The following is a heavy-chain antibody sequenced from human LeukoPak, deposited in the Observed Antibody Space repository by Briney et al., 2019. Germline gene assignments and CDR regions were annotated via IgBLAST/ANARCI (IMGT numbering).Heavy chain of an antibody. J-gene: IGHJ6*02. CDR2: IYYSGNT. Sequence: PSETLSPTCSVSGGSISNYYWTWIRQPPGKGLEWIGYIYYSGNTNYNPSPKSRVTISLDTSKNQLSLKLTSVTAADTAVYYCARCSRGTSVGMDVWGQGTTVTVSS. CDR1: GGSISNYY. D-gene: IGHD1-1*01. CDR3: ARCSRGTSVGMDV. V-gene: IGHV4-59*08.